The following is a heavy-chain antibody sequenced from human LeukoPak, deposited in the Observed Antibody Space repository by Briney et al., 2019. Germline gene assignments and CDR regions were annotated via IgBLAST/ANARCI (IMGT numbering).Heavy chain of an antibody. CDR1: GFTFSTYN. V-gene: IGHV3-21*01. CDR2: ISSSSTYI. Sequence: GRSLRLSCAASGFTFSTYNINWISQAPGKGLEWVSSISSSSTYIYYADSVKGRFTISRDKVKNSLYLQMNSLRAEDTAVYYCARDSPPEGMDVWGQGTTVTVSS. CDR3: ARDSPPEGMDV. D-gene: IGHD1-14*01. J-gene: IGHJ6*02.